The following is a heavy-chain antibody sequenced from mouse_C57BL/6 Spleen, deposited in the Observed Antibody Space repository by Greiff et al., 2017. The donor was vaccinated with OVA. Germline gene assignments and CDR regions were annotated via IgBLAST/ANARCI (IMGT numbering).Heavy chain of an antibody. J-gene: IGHJ2*01. CDR3: AREREGAFDY. CDR1: GFTFSDYY. CDR2: INYDGSST. Sequence: EVQLVESEGGLVQPGSSMKLSCTASGFTFSDYYMAWVRQVPEKGLEWVANINYDGSSTYYLDSLKSRFIISRDNAKNILYLQMSSLKSEDTATYYCAREREGAFDYWGQGTTLTVSS. V-gene: IGHV5-16*01.